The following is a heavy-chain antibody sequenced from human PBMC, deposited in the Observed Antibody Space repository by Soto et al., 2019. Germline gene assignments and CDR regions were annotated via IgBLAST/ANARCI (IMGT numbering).Heavy chain of an antibody. V-gene: IGHV4-34*01. CDR2: INHSGST. D-gene: IGHD5-18*01. J-gene: IGHJ4*02. CDR3: ARGYGYYSAYYFDH. CDR1: GGSFSGYY. Sequence: PSETLSLTCAVYGGSFSGYYWSWIRQPPGKGLEWIGEINHSGSTNYNPSLKSRVTISVDTSKNQFSLKLSSVTAADTAVYYCARGYGYYSAYYFDHWGQGTLVTVSS.